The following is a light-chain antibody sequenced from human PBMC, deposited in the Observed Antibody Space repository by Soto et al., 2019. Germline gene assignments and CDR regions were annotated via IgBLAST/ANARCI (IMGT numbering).Light chain of an antibody. CDR1: SSNIGSNT. Sequence: SVLTQPPSASGTPGQIVAISCSGSSSNIGSNTVTWYQQLPGTAPKLLIYSTSQRSSGVPGRFSGSKSGASASLSISGLQSEDEADYYCAAWDDRLDVYVFGTGTKV. CDR3: AAWDDRLDVYV. J-gene: IGLJ1*01. CDR2: STS. V-gene: IGLV1-44*01.